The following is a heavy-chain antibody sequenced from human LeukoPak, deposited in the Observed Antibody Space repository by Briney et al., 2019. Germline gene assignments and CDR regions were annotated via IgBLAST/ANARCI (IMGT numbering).Heavy chain of an antibody. CDR1: GGTFSRYA. Sequence: SVRVSCKASGGTFSRYAISWVRQAPGQGLEWMGGIIPIFGTANYAQKFQGRVTITADESTSTAYMELSSLRSEDTAVYYCARAYRGYSYGNFDYWGQGTLVTVSS. CDR2: IIPIFGTA. V-gene: IGHV1-69*13. D-gene: IGHD5-18*01. CDR3: ARAYRGYSYGNFDY. J-gene: IGHJ4*02.